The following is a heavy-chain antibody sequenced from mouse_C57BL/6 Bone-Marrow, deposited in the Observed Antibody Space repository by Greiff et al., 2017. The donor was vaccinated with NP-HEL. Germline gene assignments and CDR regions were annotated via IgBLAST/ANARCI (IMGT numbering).Heavy chain of an antibody. CDR1: GYTFTDYY. Sequence: VQLQESGAELVRPGASVKLSCKASGYTFTDYYINWVKQRPGQGLEWIARIYPGSGNTYYNEKFKGKATLTSDTSSSTAYMQLSSLTSEDSAIYFCARKGTWERYFDVWGTGTTVTVSS. J-gene: IGHJ1*03. V-gene: IGHV1-76*01. D-gene: IGHD4-1*01. CDR3: ARKGTWERYFDV. CDR2: IYPGSGNT.